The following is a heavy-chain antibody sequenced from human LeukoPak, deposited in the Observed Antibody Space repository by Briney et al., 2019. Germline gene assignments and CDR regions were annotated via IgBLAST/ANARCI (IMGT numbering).Heavy chain of an antibody. CDR1: GFILLNNR. J-gene: IGHJ1*01. Sequence: GGSLRLSCAASGFILLNNRRHWVRQAPGKGLVWVSRLTRDGSDTTYADSVKGRFTISRDNAKNMLYLQMNSLRAEDTAVYYCVRYSRTPSAWGQGALFTVSS. CDR3: VRYSRTPSA. D-gene: IGHD1-26*01. CDR2: LTRDGSDT. V-gene: IGHV3-74*03.